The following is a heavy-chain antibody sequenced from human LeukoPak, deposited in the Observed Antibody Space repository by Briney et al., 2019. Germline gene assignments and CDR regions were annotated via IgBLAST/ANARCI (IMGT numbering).Heavy chain of an antibody. CDR2: IYYSGST. V-gene: IGHV4-59*01. J-gene: IGHJ1*01. CDR1: GGSISSYY. D-gene: IGHD4-23*01. CDR3: ARALFGGNPVGDAEYFQH. Sequence: SETLSLTCTVSGGSISSYYWSWIRQPPGKGLEWIGYIYYSGSTNYNPSLKSRVTISVDTSKNQFSLKLSSVTAAHTAVYYCARALFGGNPVGDAEYFQHWGQGTLVTVSS.